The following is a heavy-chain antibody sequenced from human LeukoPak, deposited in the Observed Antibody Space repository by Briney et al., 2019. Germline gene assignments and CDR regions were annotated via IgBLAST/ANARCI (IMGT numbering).Heavy chain of an antibody. Sequence: PGGSLRLSCAASGFTFDDYGMSWVRQAPGKGLEWVSGINWNGGSTGYADSVKGRFTISRDNAKNSLYLQMNSLRAEDTAVYYCARDAAEAGIAVAGDFDYWGQGTLVTVSS. CDR1: GFTFDDYG. CDR3: ARDAAEAGIAVAGDFDY. V-gene: IGHV3-20*04. CDR2: INWNGGST. J-gene: IGHJ4*02. D-gene: IGHD6-19*01.